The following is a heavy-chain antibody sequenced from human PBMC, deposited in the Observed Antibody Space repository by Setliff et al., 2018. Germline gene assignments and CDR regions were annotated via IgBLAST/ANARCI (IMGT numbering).Heavy chain of an antibody. CDR2: ISPYNGNT. V-gene: IGHV1-18*01. J-gene: IGHJ3*01. Sequence: ASVKVSCKAFGYTFTKYGIDWVRQAPGQGLEWLGWISPYNGNTDYVYNVRDRITMTTDTSTGTAYMELRSLTSDDSAVYYCARDAPKVEDKFDLWGQGTKVTVSS. D-gene: IGHD2-15*01. CDR3: ARDAPKVEDKFDL. CDR1: GYTFTKYG.